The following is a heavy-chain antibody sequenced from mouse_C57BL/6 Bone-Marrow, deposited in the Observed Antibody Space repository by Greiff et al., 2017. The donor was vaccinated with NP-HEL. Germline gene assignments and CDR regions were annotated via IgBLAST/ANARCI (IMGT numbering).Heavy chain of an antibody. CDR2: IDPENGDT. CDR1: GFNIKDDY. D-gene: IGHD2-5*01. CDR3: TTSIVTPYYYAMDY. Sequence: EVQLQQSGAELVRPGASVKLSCTASGFNIKDDYMHWVKQRPEQGLEWIGWIDPENGDTEYASKFQGKATITADTASNTAYLQLSSLTSEDTAVYYCTTSIVTPYYYAMDYWGQGTSVTVSS. V-gene: IGHV14-4*01. J-gene: IGHJ4*01.